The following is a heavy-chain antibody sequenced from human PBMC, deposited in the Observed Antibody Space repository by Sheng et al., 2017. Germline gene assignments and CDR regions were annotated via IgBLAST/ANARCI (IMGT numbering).Heavy chain of an antibody. CDR1: GFTFSSYG. V-gene: IGHV3-33*01. D-gene: IGHD6-19*01. Sequence: VSGGGVVQPGRSLRLSCAASGFTFSSYGMHWVRQAPGKGLEWVAVIWYDGSNKYYADSVKGRFTISRDNSKNTLYLQMNSLRAEDTAVYYCAREGSIAVAGGYYYYYGMDVWGQGTTVTVSS. CDR3: AREGSIAVAGGYYYYYGMDV. CDR2: IWYDGSNK. J-gene: IGHJ6*02.